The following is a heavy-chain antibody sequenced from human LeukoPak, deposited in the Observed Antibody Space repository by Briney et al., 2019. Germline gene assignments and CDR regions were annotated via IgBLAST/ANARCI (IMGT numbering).Heavy chain of an antibody. CDR1: GDSISSGVHY. D-gene: IGHD4-11*01. J-gene: IGHJ4*02. V-gene: IGHV4-30-4*01. CDR3: ARGPTVTTDY. CDR2: IYYRGAT. Sequence: SETLSLTCIVSGDSISSGVHYWSWFRQPPGKGLEWVGYIYYRGATYYNPSLKSRITIPLDASKNQFSLKLTSVTAANTAVYYCARGPTVTTDYWGQGILVTVSS.